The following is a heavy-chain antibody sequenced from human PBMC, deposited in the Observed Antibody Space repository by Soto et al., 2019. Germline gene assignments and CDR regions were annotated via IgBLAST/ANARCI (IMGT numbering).Heavy chain of an antibody. CDR3: ARDSHYDMLTGYMSYGMDV. J-gene: IGHJ6*02. CDR2: INWNGGST. D-gene: IGHD3-9*01. V-gene: IGHV3-20*04. CDR1: GFTFDDYG. Sequence: EVPLVESGGGVVRPGGSLRLSCAASGFTFDDYGMSWVRQAPGKGLEWVSGINWNGGSTGYADSVKGRFTISRDNAKNSLYLQMNSLRAEDTALYYCARDSHYDMLTGYMSYGMDVWGQGTTVTVSS.